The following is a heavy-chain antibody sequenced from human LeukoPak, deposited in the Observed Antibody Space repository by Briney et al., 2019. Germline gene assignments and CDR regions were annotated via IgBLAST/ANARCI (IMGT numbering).Heavy chain of an antibody. CDR1: GYSISSGYY. D-gene: IGHD6-13*01. CDR2: IYHSGST. V-gene: IGHV4-38-2*01. Sequence: PSETLSLTCAVSGYSISSGYYWGWIRQPPGKGLEWIGSIYHSGSTYYNPSLKSRVTISVDTSKNQFSLKLSSVTAADTAVYSCARRLSSSSWYNMDVWGKGTTVTVSS. J-gene: IGHJ6*03. CDR3: ARRLSSSSWYNMDV.